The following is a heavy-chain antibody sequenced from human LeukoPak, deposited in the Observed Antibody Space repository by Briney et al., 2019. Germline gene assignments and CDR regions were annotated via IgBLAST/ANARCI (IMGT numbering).Heavy chain of an antibody. Sequence: GGSLRLSCAASGFTFSSYSMNWVRQAPGKGLEWVSSISSSSSYIYYADSVKGRFTISRDNAKNSLYLQMNSLRAEDTAVYYCARDLGGPVVTVWFDPWGQGTLVTVSS. D-gene: IGHD2-21*02. V-gene: IGHV3-21*01. CDR3: ARDLGGPVVTVWFDP. CDR1: GFTFSSYS. J-gene: IGHJ5*02. CDR2: ISSSSSYI.